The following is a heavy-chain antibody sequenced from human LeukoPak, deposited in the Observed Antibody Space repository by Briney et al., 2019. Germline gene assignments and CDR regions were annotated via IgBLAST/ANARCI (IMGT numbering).Heavy chain of an antibody. Sequence: GGSLRLSCAASGFTVSSNYMSWVRQAPGKGLEWVSVIYSGGSTYYADSVKGRFTISRDNSKNTLYLQMNSLRAEDTAVYYCARGRDGYNYFDYWGQGTLVTVSS. V-gene: IGHV3-53*01. CDR1: GFTVSSNY. D-gene: IGHD5-24*01. CDR3: ARGRDGYNYFDY. CDR2: IYSGGST. J-gene: IGHJ4*02.